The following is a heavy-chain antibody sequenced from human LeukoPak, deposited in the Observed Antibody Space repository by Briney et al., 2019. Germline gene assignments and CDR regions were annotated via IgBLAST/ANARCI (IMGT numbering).Heavy chain of an antibody. CDR1: GFTLSSYW. CDR3: AKGRGYSYGYPLDY. Sequence: PGGSLRLSCAASGFTLSSYWMSWVRQAPGKGLEWVSAISGSGGSTYYADSVKGRFTISRDNSKNTLYLQMNSLRAEDTAVYYCAKGRGYSYGYPLDYWGQGTLVTVSS. CDR2: ISGSGGST. D-gene: IGHD5-18*01. J-gene: IGHJ4*02. V-gene: IGHV3-23*01.